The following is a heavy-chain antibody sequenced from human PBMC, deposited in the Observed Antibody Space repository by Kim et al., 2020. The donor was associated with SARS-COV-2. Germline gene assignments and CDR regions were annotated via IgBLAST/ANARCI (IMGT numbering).Heavy chain of an antibody. J-gene: IGHJ4*02. CDR3: RVHILSGAYLVGDY. CDR2: IRSKAYGGTT. Sequence: GGSLRLSCTASGFTFGDYAMSWFRQAPGKGLEWVGFIRSKAYGGTTEYAASVKGRFTISRDDSKSIAYLQMNSLKTEDTAVYYCRVHILSGAYLVGDYWGQGTLVTVSS. CDR1: GFTFGDYA. V-gene: IGHV3-49*03. D-gene: IGHD2-15*01.